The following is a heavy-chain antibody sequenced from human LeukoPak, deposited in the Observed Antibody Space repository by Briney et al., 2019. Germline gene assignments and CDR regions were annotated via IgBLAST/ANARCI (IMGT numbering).Heavy chain of an antibody. Sequence: GGSLRLSCAASGFTFSSYAMHWVRQAPGKGLEWVAVISYDGSNKYYADSVKGRFTISRDNSKNTLYLQMNSLRAEDTAVYYCARESTYDILTGPLDYWGQGTLVTVSS. V-gene: IGHV3-30-3*01. D-gene: IGHD3-9*01. J-gene: IGHJ4*02. CDR3: ARESTYDILTGPLDY. CDR1: GFTFSSYA. CDR2: ISYDGSNK.